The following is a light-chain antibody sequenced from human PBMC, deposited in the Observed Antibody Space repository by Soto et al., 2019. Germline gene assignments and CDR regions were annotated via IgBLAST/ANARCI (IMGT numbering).Light chain of an antibody. CDR1: SSDVGNYNL. Sequence: QSVLTQPASVSGSPGQSITISCTGTSSDVGNYNLVSWYQQHPGKAPKLIIYDVRKRPSGVPDRFSGSKSGDTASLTISGLQSEDEGDYYCQSYDSSLSGSGVFGTGTKVTVL. J-gene: IGLJ1*01. CDR3: QSYDSSLSGSGV. CDR2: DVR. V-gene: IGLV2-14*02.